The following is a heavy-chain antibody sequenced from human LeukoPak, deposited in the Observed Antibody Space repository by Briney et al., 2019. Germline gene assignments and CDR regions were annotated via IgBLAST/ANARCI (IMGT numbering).Heavy chain of an antibody. CDR1: GGSFSGYY. V-gene: IGHV4-34*01. J-gene: IGHJ4*02. CDR3: ASETGDLDY. D-gene: IGHD7-27*01. CDR2: INHSGST. Sequence: SETLSLTCAVYGGSFSGYYWSWIRQPPGKGLEWIGEINHSGSTNYNPSLKSRVTISVDTSKNQFSLKLSSVTAADTAVYYCASETGDLDYWGQGTLATVSS.